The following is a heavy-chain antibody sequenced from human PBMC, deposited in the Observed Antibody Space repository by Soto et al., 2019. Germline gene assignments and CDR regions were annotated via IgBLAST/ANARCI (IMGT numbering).Heavy chain of an antibody. V-gene: IGHV3-74*01. CDR2: IDSDGGSI. CDR3: ARGSSTTTWSPEDY. Sequence: EVQLLESGGGLVQPGGSLRLSCVASGFTFSSYWMHWVRQAPGKGLVWVARIDSDGGSIRYADSVKGRFTISRDNAKNTLYLQMNSLRAEDTAVYYCARGSSTTTWSPEDYWGQGTLVAVSS. J-gene: IGHJ4*02. D-gene: IGHD2-2*01. CDR1: GFTFSSYW.